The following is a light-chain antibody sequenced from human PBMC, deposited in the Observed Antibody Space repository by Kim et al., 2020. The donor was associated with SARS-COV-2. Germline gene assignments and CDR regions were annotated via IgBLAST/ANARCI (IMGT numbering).Light chain of an antibody. CDR1: NIGSKN. CDR3: QVWDSGSVV. CDR2: RDI. V-gene: IGLV3-9*01. Sequence: SYELTQPLSVSVALGQTARIPCGGDNIGSKNVHWYQQTQGQAPVLVIYRDINRPSGIPERFSGSNLGNTATLTITRAQVGDEADYYCQVWDSGSVVFGGGTQLTVL. J-gene: IGLJ2*01.